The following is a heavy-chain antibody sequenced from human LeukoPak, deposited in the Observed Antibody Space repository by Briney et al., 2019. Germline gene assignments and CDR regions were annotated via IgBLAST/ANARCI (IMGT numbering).Heavy chain of an antibody. CDR3: AREGSTGFDY. D-gene: IGHD3-10*01. CDR2: INHSGST. J-gene: IGHJ4*02. Sequence: SETLSLTCAVYGVSFSGYYWSWIRQPPGKGLEWIGEINHSGSTNYNPSLKSRVTISVDTSKNQFSLKLSSVTAADTAVYYCAREGSTGFDYWGQGTLVTVSS. CDR1: GVSFSGYY. V-gene: IGHV4-34*01.